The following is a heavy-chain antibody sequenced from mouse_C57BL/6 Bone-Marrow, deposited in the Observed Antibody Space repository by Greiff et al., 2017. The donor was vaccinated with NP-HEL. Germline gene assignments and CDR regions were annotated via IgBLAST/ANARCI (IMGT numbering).Heavy chain of an antibody. CDR1: GFTINDDY. J-gene: IGHJ2*01. Sequence: EVQLQQSGAELVRPGASVKLSCTASGFTINDDYMHWVKQRPEQGLEWIGWIDPENGDTEYASKFQGKATLTADTSSNTAYLQLSSLTSEDTDDYDSTTYDCGSSPHDFEGRGTGATLSVAT. D-gene: IGHD1-1*01. CDR2: IDPENGDT. CDR3: TTYDCGSSPHDFEG. V-gene: IGHV14-4*01.